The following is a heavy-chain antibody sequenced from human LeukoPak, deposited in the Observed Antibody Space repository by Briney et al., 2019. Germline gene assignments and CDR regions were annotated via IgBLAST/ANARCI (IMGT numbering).Heavy chain of an antibody. J-gene: IGHJ4*02. CDR3: ATAAAISAAVY. CDR2: FSYSGST. D-gene: IGHD6-13*01. CDR1: GDSISSSSFY. V-gene: IGHV4-39*02. Sequence: SETLSLTCTVSGDSISSSSFYWGWIRQPPGKGLEWIGSFSYSGSTYYNPSLKSRVTISVDTSKNHFSLKLSSVTAADTAVYYCATAAAISAAVYWGQGTLVTVSP.